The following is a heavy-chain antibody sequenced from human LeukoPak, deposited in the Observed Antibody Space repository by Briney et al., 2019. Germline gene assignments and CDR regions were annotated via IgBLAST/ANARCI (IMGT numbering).Heavy chain of an antibody. Sequence: SQNLSLTCAISGGSVSSNSAAWNWIRQSPSRGLEWLGRTYYRSKCYNDSAVSVKSRITINPEPSNNQFSLQLKSVTPEDTAVYYCARGWGIAVAGMGGYYYGMDVWGEGTTVTDSP. V-gene: IGHV6-1*01. D-gene: IGHD6-19*01. CDR3: ARGWGIAVAGMGGYYYGMDV. CDR1: GGSVSSNSAA. CDR2: TYYRSKCYN. J-gene: IGHJ6*01.